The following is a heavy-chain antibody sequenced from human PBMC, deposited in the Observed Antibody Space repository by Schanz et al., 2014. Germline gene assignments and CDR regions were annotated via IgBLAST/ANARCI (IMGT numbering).Heavy chain of an antibody. V-gene: IGHV7-4-1*02. Sequence: QVQLVQSGSELKKPGASVNISCKASGYTFTTYALNWVRQAPGQGLEWMGWINSNTGNPTYAPAFTGRFVFSLDTSVSTVYLQIIGLQAEDSAVFYCARGRGGNTGYEAADYWGQGTRVTVSS. CDR2: INSNTGNP. J-gene: IGHJ4*02. D-gene: IGHD5-12*01. CDR3: ARGRGGNTGYEAADY. CDR1: GYTFTTYA.